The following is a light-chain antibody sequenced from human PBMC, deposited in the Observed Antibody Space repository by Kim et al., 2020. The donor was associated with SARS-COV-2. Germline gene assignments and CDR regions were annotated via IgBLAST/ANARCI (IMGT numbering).Light chain of an antibody. CDR2: AAS. J-gene: IGKJ4*01. CDR3: LQYISFPLA. V-gene: IGKV1-17*03. Sequence: AAVGDTVTLSRLASQGIINNLVCLQHKPGKDPKRLISAASNLQSEVPSQFSGTGSGTEFTLTLSSLQPEDIATYYCLQYISFPLAFGGETKV. CDR1: QGIINN.